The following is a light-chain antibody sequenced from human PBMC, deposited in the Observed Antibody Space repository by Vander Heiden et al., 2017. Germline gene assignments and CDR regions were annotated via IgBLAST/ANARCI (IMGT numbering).Light chain of an antibody. CDR1: SSDVGAYNY. CDR3: ISYTTSSTLL. CDR2: DVS. J-gene: IGLJ2*01. Sequence: QSALTHPASLSGSPGQSITISCPGTSSDVGAYNYVSWYQQHPGKAPKLMIYDVSNRPSGVSIRFSGSKSGNTASLTISGLQTEDEADYYCISYTTSSTLLFGGGTKLTVL. V-gene: IGLV2-14*01.